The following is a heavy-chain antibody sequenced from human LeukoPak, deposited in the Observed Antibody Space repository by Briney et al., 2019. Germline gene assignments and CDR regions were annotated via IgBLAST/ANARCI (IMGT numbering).Heavy chain of an antibody. J-gene: IGHJ4*02. CDR1: GFTFSSYA. D-gene: IGHD6-19*01. CDR3: ARDLDSSGWGTRGYFDY. CDR2: ISYDGSNK. Sequence: GGSLRLSCAASGFTFSSYAMHWVRQAPGKGLEWVAVISYDGSNKYYADSVKGRFTISRDNSKNTLYLQMNSLRAKDTAVYYCARDLDSSGWGTRGYFDYWGQGTLVTVSS. V-gene: IGHV3-30*04.